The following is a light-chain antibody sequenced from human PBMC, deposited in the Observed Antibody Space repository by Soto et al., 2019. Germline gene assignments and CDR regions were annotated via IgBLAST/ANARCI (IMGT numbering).Light chain of an antibody. CDR2: EVS. V-gene: IGLV2-14*01. Sequence: QSALTQPASVSGSPGQSITISCTGTSSDVGGYNYVSWYQQHPGKAPKLMIYEVSNRPSGVSNRVSGSKSGNTASLTISGLQAEDEADYYCSPYTSSSTPYVFGTGTKVTVL. CDR3: SPYTSSSTPYV. CDR1: SSDVGGYNY. J-gene: IGLJ1*01.